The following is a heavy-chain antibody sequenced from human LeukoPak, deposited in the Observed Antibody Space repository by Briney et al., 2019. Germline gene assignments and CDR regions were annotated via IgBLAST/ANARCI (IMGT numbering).Heavy chain of an antibody. CDR2: IYYSGTT. CDR3: ARQVSDYYYHYMDV. CDR1: GGSISTSSYY. V-gene: IGHV4-39*01. Sequence: SETLSLTCTVSGGSISTSSYYWGWVRQSPGKGLEWTGNIYYSGTTYCNPSLKSRVTISEDTSRNRFSLMLSSVTAADTAIYYCARQVSDYYYHYMDVWGEGTTVIVSS. J-gene: IGHJ6*03.